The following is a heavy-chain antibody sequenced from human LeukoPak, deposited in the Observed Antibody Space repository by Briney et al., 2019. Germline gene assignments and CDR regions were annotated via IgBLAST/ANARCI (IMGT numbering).Heavy chain of an antibody. CDR2: ISSSSSYI. D-gene: IGHD1-1*01. CDR1: GFTFSSYS. J-gene: IGHJ4*02. V-gene: IGHV3-21*04. Sequence: GGSLRLSCAASGFTFSSYSMNWVRRAPGKGLEWVSSISSSSSYIYYADSVKGRFTISRDNAKKSLYLQMNSLRAEDTAVYYCTRDKQQLDDYWGQGTLVTVSS. CDR3: TRDKQQLDDY.